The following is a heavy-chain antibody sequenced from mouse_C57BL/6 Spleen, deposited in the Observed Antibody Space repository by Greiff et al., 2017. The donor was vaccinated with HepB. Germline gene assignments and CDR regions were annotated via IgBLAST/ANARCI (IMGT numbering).Heavy chain of an antibody. Sequence: EVKLVESGEGLVKPGGSLKLSCAASGFTFSSYAMSWVRQTPEKRLEWVAYISSGGDYIYYADTVKGRFTISRDNARNTLYLQMSSLKSEDTAMYYCTRGYDYDGYAMDYWGQGTSVTVSS. CDR1: GFTFSSYA. V-gene: IGHV5-9-1*02. CDR2: ISSGGDYI. D-gene: IGHD2-4*01. CDR3: TRGYDYDGYAMDY. J-gene: IGHJ4*01.